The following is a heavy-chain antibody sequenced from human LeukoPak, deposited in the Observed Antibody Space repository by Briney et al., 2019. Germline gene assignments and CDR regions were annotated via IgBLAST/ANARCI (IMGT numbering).Heavy chain of an antibody. J-gene: IGHJ3*02. Sequence: PSETLSLTCAVYGGSFSGYYWSWIRQPPGKGLEWIGYIFYSGRTNYNPSLKSRVTISVDTSKNQFSLKLSSVTAADTAVYYCARERTNDGFDIWGQGTMVTVSS. D-gene: IGHD1-7*01. V-gene: IGHV4-59*01. CDR2: IFYSGRT. CDR3: ARERTNDGFDI. CDR1: GGSFSGYY.